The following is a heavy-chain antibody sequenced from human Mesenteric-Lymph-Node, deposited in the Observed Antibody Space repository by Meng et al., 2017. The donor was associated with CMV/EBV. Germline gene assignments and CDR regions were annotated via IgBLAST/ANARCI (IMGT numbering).Heavy chain of an antibody. D-gene: IGHD3-10*01. V-gene: IGHV3-23*01. CDR2: IGGTTGDT. CDR3: AKDRGGGDYGNLDY. Sequence: GSRCTLWAYARGVVRDAPGKGLKCVSAIGGTTGDTYYADSVKGRFTISRDNSKNTVYLQMNSMRAEDTAVYYCAKDRGGGDYGNLDYWGQGTLVTVSS. CDR1: RCTLWAYA. J-gene: IGHJ4*02.